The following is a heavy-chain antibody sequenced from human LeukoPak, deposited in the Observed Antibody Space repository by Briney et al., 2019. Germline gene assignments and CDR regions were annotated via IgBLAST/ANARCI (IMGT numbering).Heavy chain of an antibody. D-gene: IGHD6-19*01. Sequence: PGGSLRLSCAASGFTFSSYGMHWVRQAPGKGLEWVAVISYDGSNKYYADSVKGRFTISRDNSKNTLYLQMNSLRAEDTAVYYCAKVMGSLSSGWYQDDAFDIWGQGTMVTVSS. J-gene: IGHJ3*02. CDR3: AKVMGSLSSGWYQDDAFDI. CDR2: ISYDGSNK. CDR1: GFTFSSYG. V-gene: IGHV3-30*18.